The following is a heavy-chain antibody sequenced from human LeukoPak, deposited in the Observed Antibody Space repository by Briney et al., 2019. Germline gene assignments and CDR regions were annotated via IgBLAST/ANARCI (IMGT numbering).Heavy chain of an antibody. CDR1: GHTFTAYY. J-gene: IGHJ4*02. CDR3: ARGIHNSGYYET. D-gene: IGHD3-22*01. V-gene: IGHV1-2*02. CDR2: INPNSGGT. Sequence: ASMKVSCKASGHTFTAYYIHWVRQAPGQGLEWMGWINPNSGGTNYAQKFQGGVSMTRDTSINTGYMELSRLTSDDTAVYYCARGIHNSGYYETWGQGTLVTVSS.